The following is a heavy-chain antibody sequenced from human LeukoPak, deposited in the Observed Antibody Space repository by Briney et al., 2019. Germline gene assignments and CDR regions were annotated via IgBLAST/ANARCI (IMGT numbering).Heavy chain of an antibody. Sequence: PSETLSLTCTVSGGSISSYYWSWIRQPPGKGLERIGYIYYSGSTNYNPSLKSRVTISVDTSKNQFSLKLSSVTAADTAVYYCARVSRRYSSGWYPLYYFDYWGQGTLVTVSS. J-gene: IGHJ4*02. CDR2: IYYSGST. CDR1: GGSISSYY. CDR3: ARVSRRYSSGWYPLYYFDY. D-gene: IGHD6-19*01. V-gene: IGHV4-59*01.